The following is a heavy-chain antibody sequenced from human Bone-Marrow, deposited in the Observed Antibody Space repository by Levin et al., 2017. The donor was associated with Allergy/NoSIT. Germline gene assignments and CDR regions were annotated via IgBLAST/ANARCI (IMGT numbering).Heavy chain of an antibody. V-gene: IGHV4-39*01. D-gene: IGHD3-10*01. J-gene: IGHJ4*02. CDR3: ARLGGSGSLYYHYFDS. Sequence: SETLSLTCSVSGASVTSATHYWAWIRQAPGKGLEWIATINFRGSTLYDPSLKSRVTISLDTSKSRFSLKLTSVTAADTAVYYCARLGGSGSLYYHYFDSWGQGTLVTVSS. CDR2: INFRGST. CDR1: GASVTSATHY.